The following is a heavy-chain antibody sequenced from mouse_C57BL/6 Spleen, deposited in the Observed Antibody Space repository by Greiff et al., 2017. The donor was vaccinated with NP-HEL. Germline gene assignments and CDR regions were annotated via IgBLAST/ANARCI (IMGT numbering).Heavy chain of an antibody. J-gene: IGHJ2*01. CDR1: GFTFSSYA. CDR3: ARDIYAYYFDG. CDR2: ISDGGSYT. D-gene: IGHD2-12*01. V-gene: IGHV5-4*01. Sequence: EVQRVESGGGLVKPGGSLKLSCAASGFTFSSYAMSWVRQTPEKRLEWVATISDGGSYTYYPDNVKGRFTISRDNATNNMYLQMSHLKSEDTALYYCARDIYAYYFDGWGEGTTRTVSS.